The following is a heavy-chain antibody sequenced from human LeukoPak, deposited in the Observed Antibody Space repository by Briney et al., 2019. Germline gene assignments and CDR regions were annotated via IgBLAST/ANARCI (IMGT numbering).Heavy chain of an antibody. CDR2: ISGSGGST. CDR1: GFTFSSYG. V-gene: IGHV3-23*01. CDR3: AKSHHVTAIDY. Sequence: GGTLRLSCAASGFTFSSYGMSWVRQAPGKGLEWVSAISGSGGSTYCADSVKGRFTISRDNSKNTLYLQMNSLRADDTAVYYCAKSHHVTAIDYWGQGTLVTVSS. D-gene: IGHD2-21*02. J-gene: IGHJ4*02.